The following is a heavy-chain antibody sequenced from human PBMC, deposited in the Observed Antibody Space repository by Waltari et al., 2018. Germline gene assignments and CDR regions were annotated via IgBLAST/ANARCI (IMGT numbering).Heavy chain of an antibody. D-gene: IGHD2-15*01. CDR3: AKVWGCSGGSCTDAFDI. CDR2: IWYDGSNK. J-gene: IGHJ3*02. CDR1: GFTFSSYG. V-gene: IGHV3-30*18. Sequence: QVQLVESGGGVVQPGRSLRLSCAASGFTFSSYGMHWVRQAPGKGLEWVAVIWYDGSNKYYADSVKGRFTISRDNSKNTLYLQMNSLRAEDTAMYYCAKVWGCSGGSCTDAFDIWGQGTMVTVSS.